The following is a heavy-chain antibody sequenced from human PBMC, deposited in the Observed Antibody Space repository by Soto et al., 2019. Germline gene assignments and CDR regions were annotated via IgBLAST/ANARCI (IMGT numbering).Heavy chain of an antibody. V-gene: IGHV1-18*01. CDR2: IGSGDT. Sequence: QVQLVQSGATQEKPGASVKVSCEAFGYSFDSYAYSWVRQAPGQGLEWMGRIGSGDTNYAQKLQGRVTMTTDTSTHTAYMELRSLRSDDTALYYCARENDPYGFDLWGQGTMVTVSS. CDR3: ARENDPYGFDL. J-gene: IGHJ3*01. CDR1: GYSFDSYA.